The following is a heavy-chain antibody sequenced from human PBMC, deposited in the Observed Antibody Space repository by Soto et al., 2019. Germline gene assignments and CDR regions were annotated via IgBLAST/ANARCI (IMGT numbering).Heavy chain of an antibody. CDR3: ARERMTTVTTAFDY. D-gene: IGHD4-17*01. CDR2: INWNSGTM. V-gene: IGHV3-9*01. Sequence: GGSLRLSCAASGFIFDDYAMNWVRQAPGKGLEWVSGINWNSGTMVYVDSVKGRFTISRDNAKNSLYLQMNSLRAEDTAVYYCARERMTTVTTAFDYWGQGTLVTVSS. CDR1: GFIFDDYA. J-gene: IGHJ4*02.